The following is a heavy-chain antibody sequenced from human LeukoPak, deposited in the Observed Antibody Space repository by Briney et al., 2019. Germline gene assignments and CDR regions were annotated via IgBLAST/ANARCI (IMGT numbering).Heavy chain of an antibody. J-gene: IGHJ4*02. CDR2: IFLDDSQI. V-gene: IGHV5-51*07. Sequence: GESLKISCKESDHTLNIYWIAWWHQLPGRGVEGMGIIFLDDSQIEYNPSFQGQINISADKSVKTAYLQWDSLQTSDTALYYCATSTYSVAAHIDYWGQGTPVTVST. CDR3: ATSTYSVAAHIDY. D-gene: IGHD2-21*01. CDR1: DHTLNIYW.